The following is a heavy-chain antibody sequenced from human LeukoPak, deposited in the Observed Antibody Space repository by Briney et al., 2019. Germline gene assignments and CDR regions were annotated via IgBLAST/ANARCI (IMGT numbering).Heavy chain of an antibody. D-gene: IGHD4-23*01. Sequence: PGGSLRLSCAASGFTFNDAWMTWVHQAPGKGLDWVGRIKSKTDGGTTDYAAPVKGRFTISRDDSKNTLYLQMNNLKTEDTAVYYCTTMTSVLIGDYWGQGSLVTVSS. V-gene: IGHV3-15*01. CDR1: GFTFNDAW. CDR3: TTMTSVLIGDY. J-gene: IGHJ4*02. CDR2: IKSKTDGGTT.